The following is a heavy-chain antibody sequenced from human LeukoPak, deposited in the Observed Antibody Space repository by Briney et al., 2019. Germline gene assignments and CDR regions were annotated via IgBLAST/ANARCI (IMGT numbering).Heavy chain of an antibody. CDR1: GYTFTTYY. CDR3: ARDTVIPNYYDSSGYQGGFDY. J-gene: IGHJ4*02. V-gene: IGHV1-46*01. CDR2: INPSGGST. Sequence: ASVKVSCKASGYTFTTYYMHWVRQAPGQGLVWMGIINPSGGSTSYAQKFPGRVTITADESTSTAYMELSRLRTEDTAVYYWARDTVIPNYYDSSGYQGGFDYWGQGTLVTVSS. D-gene: IGHD3-22*01.